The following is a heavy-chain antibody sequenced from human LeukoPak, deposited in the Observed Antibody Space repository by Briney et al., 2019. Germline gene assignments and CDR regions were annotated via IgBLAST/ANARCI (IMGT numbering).Heavy chain of an antibody. CDR1: GGSISSYY. CDR2: IYYSGST. D-gene: IGHD3-16*01. CDR3: ARDRGGRFDP. Sequence: PSETLSLTCTVSGGSISSYYWSWIRQPPGKGLEWIGYIYYSGSTNYNPSLKSRVTISVDTSKNQFSLKLSSVTAVDTAVYYCARDRGGRFDPWGQGTLVTVSS. J-gene: IGHJ5*02. V-gene: IGHV4-59*01.